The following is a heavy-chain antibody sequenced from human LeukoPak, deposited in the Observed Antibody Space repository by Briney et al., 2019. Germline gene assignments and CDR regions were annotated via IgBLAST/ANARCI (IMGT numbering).Heavy chain of an antibody. CDR1: GFTFSSYS. Sequence: GGSLRLSCAASGFTFSSYSMSWVRQAPGKGLEWVSSISSSSTYIYYADSVKGRFTISRDNAKNSLYLQMNSLRAEDTAVYYCARTQNGAPPPPLLFFGGREPLFPVSS. V-gene: IGHV3-21*01. D-gene: IGHD2-8*01. CDR2: ISSSSTYI. CDR3: ARTQNGAPPPPLLFF. J-gene: IGHJ4*02.